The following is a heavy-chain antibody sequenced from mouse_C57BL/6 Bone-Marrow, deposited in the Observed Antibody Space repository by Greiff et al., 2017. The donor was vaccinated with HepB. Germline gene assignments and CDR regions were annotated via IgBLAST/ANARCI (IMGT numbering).Heavy chain of an antibody. J-gene: IGHJ3*01. Sequence: QVQLQQSGAELVMPGASVKLSCKASGYTFTSYWMHWVKQRPGQGLEWIGEIDPSDSYTNYNQKFKGKSTLTVDKSSSTAYMQLSSLTSEDSAVYYCARRPLCDYDEAWFAYWGQGTLVTVSA. CDR3: ARRPLCDYDEAWFAY. CDR2: IDPSDSYT. V-gene: IGHV1-69*01. D-gene: IGHD2-4*01. CDR1: GYTFTSYW.